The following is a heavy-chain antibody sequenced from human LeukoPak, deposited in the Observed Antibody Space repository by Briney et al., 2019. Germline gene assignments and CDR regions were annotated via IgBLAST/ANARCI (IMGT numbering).Heavy chain of an antibody. CDR2: IYPGDSDT. V-gene: IGHV5-51*01. J-gene: IGHJ6*02. Sequence: GESLKISCKGSGYSFTSYWIGWVRQMPGKGLEWMGIIYPGDSDTRYSPSFQGQVTISADKSISTAYLQWSSLKASDTAMYYCARRVSRGYYYYGMDVWGQGTTVTISS. CDR3: ARRVSRGYYYYGMDV. CDR1: GYSFTSYW.